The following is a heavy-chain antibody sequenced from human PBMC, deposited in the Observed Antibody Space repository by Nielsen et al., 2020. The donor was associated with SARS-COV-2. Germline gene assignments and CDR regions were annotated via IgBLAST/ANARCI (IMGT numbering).Heavy chain of an antibody. V-gene: IGHV1-24*01. J-gene: IGHJ4*02. CDR2: FDPEDGET. CDR1: GYTLTELS. Sequence: ASVKVSCKVSGYTLTELSMHWVRQAPGKGLEWMGGFDPEDGETIYAQKFQGRVTMTEDTSTDTAYMELSSLRSEDTAVYYCASWGNSSGYYDHWGQGTLVTVSS. CDR3: ASWGNSSGYYDH. D-gene: IGHD3-22*01.